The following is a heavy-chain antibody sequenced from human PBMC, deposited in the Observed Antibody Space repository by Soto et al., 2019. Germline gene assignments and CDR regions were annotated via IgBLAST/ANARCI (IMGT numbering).Heavy chain of an antibody. V-gene: IGHV4-31*03. CDR3: ARGTYCYDSSGYST. CDR1: GGSISSGGYY. J-gene: IGHJ5*02. Sequence: TLSLTCPVSGGSISSGGYYWSWIRQHPGKGLEWIGYIYYSWITYYNPSLKSRVTISVDTSKNQFSLKLSSVTAADTAVYYCARGTYCYDSSGYSTWGQGTLVTVSS. D-gene: IGHD3-22*01. CDR2: IYYSWIT.